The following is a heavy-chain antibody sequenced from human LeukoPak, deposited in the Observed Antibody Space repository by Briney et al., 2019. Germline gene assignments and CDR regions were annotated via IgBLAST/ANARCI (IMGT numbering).Heavy chain of an antibody. D-gene: IGHD3-10*01. V-gene: IGHV4-34*01. CDR1: GGPFSGYF. CDR3: ARRYYYNLGSFPFDF. CDR2: IHNSGTT. J-gene: IGHJ4*02. Sequence: SETMSLTCAVSGGPFSGYFWSWIRQPPGKGLEWIGEIHNSGTTNYNPSLNSRVTISEDTSKNQIYLNLRSVTAADTAVYYCARRYYYNLGSFPFDFWGQGTLVTVSS.